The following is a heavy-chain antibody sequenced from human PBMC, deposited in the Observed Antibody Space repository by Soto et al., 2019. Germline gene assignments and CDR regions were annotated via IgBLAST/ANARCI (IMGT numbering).Heavy chain of an antibody. Sequence: QLQLQESGSGLVKPSQTLSLPCAVSGGSISRGGYSWSWIRQQPGKGLEWIGYISHSGSTYYNPSLKSRVTIAVDRSKNQFSLKLISLSAANTAVYYCAAGGGQPRYDWGQGTLVTVSS. J-gene: IGHJ4*02. CDR3: AAGGGQPRYD. V-gene: IGHV4-30-2*01. CDR2: ISHSGST. D-gene: IGHD1-1*01. CDR1: GGSISRGGYS.